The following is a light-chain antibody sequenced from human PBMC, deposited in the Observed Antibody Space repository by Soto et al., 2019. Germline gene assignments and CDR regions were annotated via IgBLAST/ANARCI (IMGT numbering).Light chain of an antibody. J-gene: IGKJ5*01. Sequence: EIVLTQSPGTLSLSLGERATLSCRASQSVSSRYLGWYQQKPGQAPRLLIYSASSRATGIPDRFSGSGSGTDFTLTISRLEPEDCAVYYCQQYGSAPITFGQGTRLEIK. CDR2: SAS. CDR1: QSVSSRY. CDR3: QQYGSAPIT. V-gene: IGKV3-20*01.